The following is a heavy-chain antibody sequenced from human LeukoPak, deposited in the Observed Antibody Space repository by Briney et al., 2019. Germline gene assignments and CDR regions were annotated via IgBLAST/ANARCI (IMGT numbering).Heavy chain of an antibody. CDR3: ARGSSWVGGYYHYMDV. CDR2: ISTFNGGT. V-gene: IGHV1-18*01. D-gene: IGHD6-13*01. Sequence: ASVKVSCKATGYTFTGHTITWVRQAPGQGPEYMGWISTFNGGTHSAPNVQGRVTLTTDTATSTAYMELRSLKFDDTAVYYCARGSSWVGGYYHYMDVWGKGTTVTVS. J-gene: IGHJ6*03. CDR1: GYTFTGHT.